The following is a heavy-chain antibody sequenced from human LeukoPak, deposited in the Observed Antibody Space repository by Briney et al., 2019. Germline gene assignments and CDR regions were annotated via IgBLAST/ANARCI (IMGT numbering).Heavy chain of an antibody. J-gene: IGHJ5*02. CDR1: GYTFTSYD. CDR2: ILPIFGTA. V-gene: IGHV1-69*13. D-gene: IGHD2-21*02. Sequence: ASVKVSCKASGYTFTSYDISWVRQAPGQGLEWMRGILPIFGTANYAQKFQGRVTITADESTSTAYMELSSLRSEDTAVYYCARGPTYCGGDCFRWFDPWGQGTLVTVSS. CDR3: ARGPTYCGGDCFRWFDP.